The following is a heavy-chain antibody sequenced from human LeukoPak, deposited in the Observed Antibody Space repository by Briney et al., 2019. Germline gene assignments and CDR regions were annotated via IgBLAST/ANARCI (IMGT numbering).Heavy chain of an antibody. CDR1: GASINSTKW. D-gene: IGHD6-6*01. CDR3: ARHRAYSSSSPFDY. Sequence: SETLSLTCAVSGASINSTKWWTWVRQPPGKGLEWIGYIYYTGSTNYNPSLKSRVTMFVDMSKNQFSLRLSSVTAADTAVYYCARHRAYSSSSPFDYWGQGTLVTVSS. CDR2: IYYTGST. V-gene: IGHV4-4*02. J-gene: IGHJ4*02.